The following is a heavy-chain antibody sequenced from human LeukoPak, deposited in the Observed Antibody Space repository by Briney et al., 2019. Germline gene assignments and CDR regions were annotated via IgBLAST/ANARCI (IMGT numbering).Heavy chain of an antibody. Sequence: SQTLSLTCAISGDSLSSNSVTWNWIRQSPSRGLEWLGRTYYRSTWYNDYAVSVRGRITVNPDTSKNPFSLHLNSVTPEDTAVYYGARRLTQYDCFDPWGQGILVTVSS. CDR1: GDSLSSNSVT. D-gene: IGHD2-2*01. CDR3: ARRLTQYDCFDP. CDR2: TYYRSTWYN. J-gene: IGHJ5*02. V-gene: IGHV6-1*01.